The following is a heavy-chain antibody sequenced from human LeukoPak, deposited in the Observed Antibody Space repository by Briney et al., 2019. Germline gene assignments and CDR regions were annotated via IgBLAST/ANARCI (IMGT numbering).Heavy chain of an antibody. CDR1: GGSISSYY. V-gene: IGHV4-59*01. CDR3: ARVRHSDFDY. J-gene: IGHJ4*02. Sequence: SETLSLTCAVSGGSISSYYWSWIRQPPGKGLEWIGYIYYSGSTNYNPSLKSRVTISVDTSKNQFSLKLSSVTAADTAVYYCARVRHSDFDYWGQGTLVTVSS. CDR2: IYYSGST.